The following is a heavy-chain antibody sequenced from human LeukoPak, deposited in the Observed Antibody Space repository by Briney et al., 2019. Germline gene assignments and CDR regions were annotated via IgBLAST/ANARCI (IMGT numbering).Heavy chain of an antibody. CDR3: AKDHLAVAGTAMRFEY. D-gene: IGHD6-19*01. CDR2: VSWNSGSI. CDR1: GVTFDDYA. V-gene: IGHV3-9*03. Sequence: SGGSLRLSCAASGVTFDDYAMHWVRQAPRKGLGWVSCVSWNSGSIGYADSVKGRFTISRDNATNSLYLQMNRLRAEDMALYYCAKDHLAVAGTAMRFEYWGQGTLVTVSS. J-gene: IGHJ4*02.